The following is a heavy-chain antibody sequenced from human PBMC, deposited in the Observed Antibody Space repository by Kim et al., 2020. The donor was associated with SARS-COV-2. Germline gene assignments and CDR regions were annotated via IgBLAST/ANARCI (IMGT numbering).Heavy chain of an antibody. Sequence: SVKVSCKASGGTFSSYAISWVRQAPGQGLEWMGGIIPIFGTANYAQKFQGRVTITADESTSTAYMELSSLRSEDTAVYYCARVSGGVYYGSGSYPNWGQGTLVTVSS. V-gene: IGHV1-69*13. CDR1: GGTFSSYA. CDR3: ARVSGGVYYGSGSYPN. D-gene: IGHD3-10*01. J-gene: IGHJ4*02. CDR2: IIPIFGTA.